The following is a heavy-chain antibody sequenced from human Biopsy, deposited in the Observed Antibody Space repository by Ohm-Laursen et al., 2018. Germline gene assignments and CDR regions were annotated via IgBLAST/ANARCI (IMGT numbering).Heavy chain of an antibody. CDR1: GFRFDDYA. D-gene: IGHD6-19*01. V-gene: IGHV3-9*01. J-gene: IGHJ4*02. CDR3: VKSAYSSGFWEASDY. Sequence: SLRLSCAASGFRFDDYAMQWVRQAPGKGLEWVSGISWSSGTIGYADSVKGRFTVSRDNAKNSLFLQMNSLRVEDAALYYCVKSAYSSGFWEASDYWGQGTLVTVSS. CDR2: ISWSSGTI.